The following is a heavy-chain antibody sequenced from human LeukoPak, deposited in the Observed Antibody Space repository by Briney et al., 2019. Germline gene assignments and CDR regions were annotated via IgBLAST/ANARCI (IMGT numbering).Heavy chain of an antibody. Sequence: XXVXQXXXXXXXCLASINALNCNTKYSQKFQCRVTITSATSASTAYMELSSLRSEDTAVYYCAREAQLGDFDYWGQGTLVTVSS. J-gene: IGHJ4*02. V-gene: IGHV1-3*01. CDR2: INALNCNT. CDR3: AREAQLGDFDY. D-gene: IGHD7-27*01.